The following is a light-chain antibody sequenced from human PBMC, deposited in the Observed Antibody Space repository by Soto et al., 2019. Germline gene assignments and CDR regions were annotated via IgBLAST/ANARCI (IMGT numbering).Light chain of an antibody. V-gene: IGKV1-9*01. J-gene: IGKJ4*01. CDR2: AAY. CDR3: KQLNSYPLT. CDR1: QGIANY. Sequence: DIQLTQSPSFLSASVGDGVTITCRASQGIANYSAWYQQKPGKAPKLLIYAAYTLQSGVQSRFSGSGSGTDFTLTIRSLQPEDFATYYCKQLNSYPLTFGGGTKVDIK.